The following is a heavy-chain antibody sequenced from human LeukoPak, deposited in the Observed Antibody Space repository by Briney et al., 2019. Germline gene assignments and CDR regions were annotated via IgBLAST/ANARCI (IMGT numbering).Heavy chain of an antibody. CDR3: ARVPHYYDSSGYIDY. CDR1: GYTFTSYG. V-gene: IGHV1-18*01. D-gene: IGHD3-22*01. CDR2: ISAYNGNT. J-gene: IGHJ4*02. Sequence: ASVKVSCKASGYTFTSYGICWVRQAPGQGLEWMGWISAYNGNTNYAQKLQGRVTMTTDTSTSTAYMELRSLRSDDTAVYYCARVPHYYDSSGYIDYWGQGTLVTVSS.